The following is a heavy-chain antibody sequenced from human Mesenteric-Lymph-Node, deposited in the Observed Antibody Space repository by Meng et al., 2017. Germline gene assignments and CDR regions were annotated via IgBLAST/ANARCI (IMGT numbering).Heavy chain of an antibody. CDR3: ARLWFGERPPDY. D-gene: IGHD3-10*01. CDR2: IYYSGRT. Sequence: QPQLQESGPGLVKPSETLSLTCTASGGSISSSTNYWGWVHQPPGKGLEWIGSIYYSGRTYYNPSLKSRVTMSVDTSKNKFSLKLSSVTAADTAVYYCARLWFGERPPDYWGQGTLVTVSS. V-gene: IGHV4-39*01. CDR1: GGSISSSTNY. J-gene: IGHJ4*02.